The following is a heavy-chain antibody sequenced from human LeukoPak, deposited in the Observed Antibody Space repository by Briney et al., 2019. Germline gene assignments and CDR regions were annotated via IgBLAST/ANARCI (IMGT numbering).Heavy chain of an antibody. V-gene: IGHV3-48*04. CDR3: AREGTTVTAFAFDI. CDR2: ISSSSSTI. J-gene: IGHJ3*02. Sequence: GGSLRLSCAASGFTFSSYSMNWVRQAPGKGLEWVSYISSSSSTIYYADSVKGRFTISRDNAKNSLYLQMNSLRAEDTAVYYCAREGTTVTAFAFDIWGQGTMVTVSS. D-gene: IGHD4-17*01. CDR1: GFTFSSYS.